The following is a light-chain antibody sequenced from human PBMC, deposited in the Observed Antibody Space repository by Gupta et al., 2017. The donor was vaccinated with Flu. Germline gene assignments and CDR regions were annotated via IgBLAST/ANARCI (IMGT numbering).Light chain of an antibody. CDR2: SYS. Sequence: RVTIACSGSSSNIGTNTVNWYQQVPGTAPKILIYSYSQRHSGVPDRFSDSKSGTSASLAISGLQSEDEADYYCAAWDDSLNAWVFGGGTKLTVL. CDR1: SSNIGTNT. CDR3: AAWDDSLNAWV. V-gene: IGLV1-44*01. J-gene: IGLJ3*02.